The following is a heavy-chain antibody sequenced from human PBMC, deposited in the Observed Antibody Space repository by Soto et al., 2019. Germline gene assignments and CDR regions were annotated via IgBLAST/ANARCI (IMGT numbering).Heavy chain of an antibody. V-gene: IGHV3-23*01. CDR3: ARDCSSSSCSVWHY. CDR1: GFSLRNYA. Sequence: EVQLLESGGDLVQPGGSLRLSCAASGFSLRNYAMTWVRQAPGKGLEWVSGITGSADKTYYADSVKGRFIISRDNSKNTLYLQMNSLRAEDTALYYCARDCSSSSCSVWHYWGQGTLVTVSS. D-gene: IGHD2-2*01. J-gene: IGHJ4*02. CDR2: ITGSADKT.